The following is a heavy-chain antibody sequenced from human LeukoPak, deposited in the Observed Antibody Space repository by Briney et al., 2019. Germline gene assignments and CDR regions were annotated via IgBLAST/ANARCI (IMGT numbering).Heavy chain of an antibody. V-gene: IGHV3-7*01. CDR3: ARRLLWFGESPYYFDY. Sequence: GGSLRLSCAASGFTFSSHWMTWVRQAPGKGLEWVANIKLDVSETFYVDSVRGRFTISRDNTRNSLYLQMNSLRAEDTAVYYCARRLLWFGESPYYFDYWGQGTLVTVSS. J-gene: IGHJ4*02. D-gene: IGHD3-10*01. CDR1: GFTFSSHW. CDR2: IKLDVSET.